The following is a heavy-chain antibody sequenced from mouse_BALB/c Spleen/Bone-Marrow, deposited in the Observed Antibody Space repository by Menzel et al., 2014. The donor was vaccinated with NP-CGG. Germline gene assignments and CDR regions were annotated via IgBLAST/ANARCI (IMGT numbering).Heavy chain of an antibody. V-gene: IGHV1-14*01. Sequence: VQLQQSGPELVKPGASVKMSCKASGYTFTSYVMHWVKQKPGQGLEWIGYINPYNDGTKYNEKFKGKATLTSDKSSSTAYMELSSPTSEDSAVYYCARGGYYGYYAMDYWGQGTSVTVSS. CDR3: ARGGYYGYYAMDY. CDR2: INPYNDGT. D-gene: IGHD1-2*01. J-gene: IGHJ4*01. CDR1: GYTFTSYV.